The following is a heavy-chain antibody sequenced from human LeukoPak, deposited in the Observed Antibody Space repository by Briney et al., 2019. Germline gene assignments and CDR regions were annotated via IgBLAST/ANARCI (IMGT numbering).Heavy chain of an antibody. V-gene: IGHV1-2*02. CDR3: ARDGYTYGQVDY. D-gene: IGHD5-18*01. CDR1: GHTFTDYY. Sequence: ASVKVSCKASGHTFTDYYWHWVRQAPGQGLEWMGWTNPNSGGTNYAQKFQGRVTMTRDTSVSTAYMELSGLTSDDTAVYYCARDGYTYGQVDYWGQGTQVTVSS. J-gene: IGHJ4*02. CDR2: TNPNSGGT.